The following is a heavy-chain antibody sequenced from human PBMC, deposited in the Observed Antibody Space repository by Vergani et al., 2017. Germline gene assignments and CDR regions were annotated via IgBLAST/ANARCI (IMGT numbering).Heavy chain of an antibody. J-gene: IGHJ4*02. Sequence: QVQLVQSEAEVKKPGSSVKVSCKASGYTFTNYGITWVRQAPGQGLEWMGWISYNGNTNYAQKLQGRVTMTTDTSTSTAYMELRSLRSDDTAVYYCARIRMAVAGTGYFDYWGQGTLVTVSS. CDR3: ARIRMAVAGTGYFDY. V-gene: IGHV1-18*01. CDR1: GYTFTNYG. CDR2: ISYNGNT. D-gene: IGHD6-19*01.